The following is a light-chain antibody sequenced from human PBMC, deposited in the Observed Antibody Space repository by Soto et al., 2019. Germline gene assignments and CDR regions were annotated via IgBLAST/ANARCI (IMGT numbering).Light chain of an antibody. V-gene: IGKV4-1*01. J-gene: IGKJ5*01. CDR3: QQSYSTPIT. CDR1: QSVLSSSNNKNY. CDR2: WAS. Sequence: DIVMTQSPDSLAVSLGERATINCKSSQSVLSSSNNKNYLAWYQQKPGQPPKLLIYWASTRESGVPNRFSGSGSGTDFTLTISSLQAEDVAVYYCQQSYSTPITFGQGTRLEIK.